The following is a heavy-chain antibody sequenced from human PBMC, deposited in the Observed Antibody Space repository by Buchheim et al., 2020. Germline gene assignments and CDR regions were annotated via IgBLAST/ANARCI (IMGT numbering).Heavy chain of an antibody. D-gene: IGHD2-15*01. CDR2: ISYDGSNK. CDR1: GFTFSSYG. J-gene: IGHJ4*02. V-gene: IGHV3-30*18. CDR3: AKDQGWGYCSGGSCYKYFDY. Sequence: QVQLVESGGGVVQPGRSLRLSCAASGFTFSSYGMHWVRQAPGKGLEWVAVISYDGSNKYYADSVKGRFTISRDNSKNTLYLQMNSLRAEDTAVYYCAKDQGWGYCSGGSCYKYFDYWGQGTL.